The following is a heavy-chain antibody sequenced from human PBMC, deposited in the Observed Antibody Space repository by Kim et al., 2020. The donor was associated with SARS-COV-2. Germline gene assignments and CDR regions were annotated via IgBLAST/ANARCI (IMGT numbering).Heavy chain of an antibody. D-gene: IGHD3-22*01. Sequence: GGSLRLSCAASGFTFSNYAMHWIRHVPGKGLEWVAVISHDGSQKFYADFVEGRVTISRDNSKSTLDEQMTSLRVEDTAVYYCAKDPRSDTDGYYFDYRGQGTLVAVSS. CDR3: AKDPRSDTDGYYFDY. CDR1: GFTFSNYA. V-gene: IGHV3-30*18. J-gene: IGHJ4*02. CDR2: ISHDGSQK.